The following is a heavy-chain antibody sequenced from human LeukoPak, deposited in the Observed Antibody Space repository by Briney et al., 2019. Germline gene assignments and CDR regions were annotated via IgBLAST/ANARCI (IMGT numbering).Heavy chain of an antibody. Sequence: GGSRRLSCTASGFTFGDYAMSWVRQAPGKGLEWVGFIRSKAYGGTTEYAASVKGRFTFSRDDSKSIAYLQMNSLKTEDTAVYYCTRFTVVTPTDYWGQGTLVTVSS. D-gene: IGHD4-23*01. J-gene: IGHJ4*02. CDR1: GFTFGDYA. CDR2: IRSKAYGGTT. V-gene: IGHV3-49*04. CDR3: TRFTVVTPTDY.